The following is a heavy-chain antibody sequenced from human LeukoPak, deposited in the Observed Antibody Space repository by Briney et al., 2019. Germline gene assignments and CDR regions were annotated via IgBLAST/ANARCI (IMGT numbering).Heavy chain of an antibody. D-gene: IGHD5-18*01. CDR1: GGSISSYY. CDR3: ASRSSGHSYGIDY. Sequence: PSETLSLTCTVSGGSISSYYWRWIRQPPGKGLEWIGYIYYSGSTNYNPSLKSRVTISVDTSKNQFSLKLSSVTAADTAVYYCASRSSGHSYGIDYWGQGTLVTVSS. V-gene: IGHV4-59*01. CDR2: IYYSGST. J-gene: IGHJ4*02.